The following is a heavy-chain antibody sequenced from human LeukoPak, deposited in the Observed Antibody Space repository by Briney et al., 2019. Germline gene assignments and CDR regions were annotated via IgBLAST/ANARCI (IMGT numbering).Heavy chain of an antibody. CDR3: AKGYWVEWLFDY. J-gene: IGHJ4*02. Sequence: PGGSLRLSCAASGFTFSSHAMSWVRQAPGKGLEWVSAISGSGGSTYYADSVKGRFTISRDNSKNTLYLQMNSLRAEDTAVYYCAKGYWVEWLFDYWGQGTLVTVSS. D-gene: IGHD3-3*01. CDR1: GFTFSSHA. CDR2: ISGSGGST. V-gene: IGHV3-23*01.